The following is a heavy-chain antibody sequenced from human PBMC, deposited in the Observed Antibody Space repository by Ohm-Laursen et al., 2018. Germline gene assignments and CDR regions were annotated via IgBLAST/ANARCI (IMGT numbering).Heavy chain of an antibody. Sequence: GSLRLSCAAPGFSLRDYAMSWLRQAPGKGLEWVSSINFSGRYIYYADSVKGRFTISRDNAKKSLFLQMNSLRVEDTAVYYCARPYCGGNCSDPIDSWGQGTLVTVSS. CDR1: GFSLRDYA. J-gene: IGHJ4*02. CDR3: ARPYCGGNCSDPIDS. V-gene: IGHV3-21*01. CDR2: INFSGRYI. D-gene: IGHD2-21*02.